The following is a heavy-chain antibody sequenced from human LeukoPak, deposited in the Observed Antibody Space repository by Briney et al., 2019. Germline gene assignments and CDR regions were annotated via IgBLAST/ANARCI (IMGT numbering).Heavy chain of an antibody. CDR2: ISSSSSYI. V-gene: IGHV3-21*01. CDR1: GFTFSSYS. CDR3: ARGVVVGATSALGH. D-gene: IGHD1-26*01. Sequence: GGSPRLSCAASGFTFSSYSMNWVRQAPGKGLEWVSSISSSSSYIYYADSVKGRFTISRDNAKNSLYLQMNSLRSEDTAVYYCARGVVVGATSALGHWGQGTLVTVSS. J-gene: IGHJ4*02.